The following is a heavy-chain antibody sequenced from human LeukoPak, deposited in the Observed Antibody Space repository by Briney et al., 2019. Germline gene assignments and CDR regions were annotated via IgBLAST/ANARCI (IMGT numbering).Heavy chain of an antibody. J-gene: IGHJ4*02. D-gene: IGHD2-2*01. CDR1: GYTFTDYY. V-gene: IGHV1-2*02. Sequence: ASVKVSCKASGYTFTDYYIHWVRQAPGQGLEWMGWDNPNSGDTNYAQRFQGRVTMTRDTSISTAYMELSRLRSDDTAVYYCAKLDCTSNSCFDCWGQGTLVTVSS. CDR2: DNPNSGDT. CDR3: AKLDCTSNSCFDC.